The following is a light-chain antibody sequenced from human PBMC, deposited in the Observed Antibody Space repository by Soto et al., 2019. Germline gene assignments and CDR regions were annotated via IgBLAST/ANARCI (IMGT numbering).Light chain of an antibody. CDR3: QHYSSLALT. Sequence: EIVLTQSPGTLSLSPGERATLSCRASQSVSSSYLAWYQQKPGQAPRLLIYGASSRATGIPDRFSGSGSGTDFTLTISRLEPEDFAVYYCQHYSSLALTFGGGTKVEIK. J-gene: IGKJ4*01. CDR1: QSVSSSY. V-gene: IGKV3-20*01. CDR2: GAS.